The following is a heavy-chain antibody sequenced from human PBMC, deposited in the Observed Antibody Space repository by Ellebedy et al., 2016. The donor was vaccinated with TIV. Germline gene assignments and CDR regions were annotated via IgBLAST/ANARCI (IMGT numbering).Heavy chain of an antibody. D-gene: IGHD6-13*01. Sequence: MPGGSLRLSCTVSGGSISTNLYYWGWVRQPPGKGLEWIAIILHTGNSYYNMSLKSPVTVSVDPSKNQFSLRLSSVTAADTAVYYCARSAAAGYSYWNFDLWGRGTLVTVSS. J-gene: IGHJ2*01. CDR3: ARSAAAGYSYWNFDL. V-gene: IGHV4-39*01. CDR2: ILHTGNS. CDR1: GGSISTNLYY.